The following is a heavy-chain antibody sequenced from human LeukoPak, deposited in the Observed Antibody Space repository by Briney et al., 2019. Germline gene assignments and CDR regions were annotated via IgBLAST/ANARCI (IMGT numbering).Heavy chain of an antibody. Sequence: GGSLRLSCAASGFTVSNNHMSWVRQAPGKGLEWVSVIYSANRTSYADSVKGRFTISRDSSKNMLCLQMNSLRAEDTAVYYCARSPPWAPLDYWGQGTLVTVSS. CDR2: IYSANRT. V-gene: IGHV3-66*01. J-gene: IGHJ4*02. CDR3: ARSPPWAPLDY. CDR1: GFTVSNNH.